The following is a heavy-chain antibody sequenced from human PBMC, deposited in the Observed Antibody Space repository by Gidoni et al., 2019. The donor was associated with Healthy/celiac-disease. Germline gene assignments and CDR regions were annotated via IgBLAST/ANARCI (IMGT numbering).Heavy chain of an antibody. CDR1: GFAFTAYS. V-gene: IGHV3-11*05. CDR3: AREGSCSGGSCYYYYGMDV. D-gene: IGHD2-15*01. CDR2: ISSSSSYT. J-gene: IGHJ6*02. Sequence: QVQLVEYGGGLVKPGGPLRLSCAASGFAFTAYSMSWIRQAPGKGLEWVSYISSSSSYTNYADSVKGRFTISRDNAKNSLYLQMNSLRAEDTAVYYCAREGSCSGGSCYYYYGMDVWGQGTTVTVSS.